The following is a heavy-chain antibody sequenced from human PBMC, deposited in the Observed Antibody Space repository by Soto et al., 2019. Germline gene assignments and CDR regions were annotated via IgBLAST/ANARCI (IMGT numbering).Heavy chain of an antibody. Sequence: SETLSLTCTVSGGSISSSSYYWGWIRQPPGKGLEWIGSIYYSGSTYYNPSLKSRVTISVDTSKNQFSLKLSSVTAADTAVYYCSRQTRPGIIAALGAHCYYYMDVWGKGTTVTVSS. CDR3: SRQTRPGIIAALGAHCYYYMDV. CDR2: IYYSGST. CDR1: GGSISSSSYY. D-gene: IGHD6-6*01. J-gene: IGHJ6*03. V-gene: IGHV4-39*01.